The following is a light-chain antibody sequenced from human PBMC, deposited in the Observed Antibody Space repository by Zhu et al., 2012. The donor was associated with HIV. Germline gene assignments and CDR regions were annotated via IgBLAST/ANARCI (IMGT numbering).Light chain of an antibody. CDR2: GAS. Sequence: EIVMTQSPGTLSVSPGERATLSCRASQSVSSNVAWYQHRLGQAPRLLIYGASTRASNIPARFTGRGSGTEFTLTITDMQSEDFAVYYCQQYNKWPPGTFGQGTKVEIK. V-gene: IGKV3-15*01. J-gene: IGKJ1*01. CDR1: QSVSSN. CDR3: QQYNKWPPGT.